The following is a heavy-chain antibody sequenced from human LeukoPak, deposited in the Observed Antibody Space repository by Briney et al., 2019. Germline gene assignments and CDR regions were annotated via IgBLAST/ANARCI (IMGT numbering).Heavy chain of an antibody. D-gene: IGHD1-26*01. CDR3: AKDLSGSFDY. CDR1: GFTFSIYA. CDR2: ISATDVRT. Sequence: GGSLRLSCAASGFTFSIYAMSWVRQAPGKGLEWVSAISATDVRTYYADSVKGRFTISRDNSKRTLYLQMNSLRAEDTTLYYCAKDLSGSFDYWGQGSLVTVSS. V-gene: IGHV3-23*01. J-gene: IGHJ4*02.